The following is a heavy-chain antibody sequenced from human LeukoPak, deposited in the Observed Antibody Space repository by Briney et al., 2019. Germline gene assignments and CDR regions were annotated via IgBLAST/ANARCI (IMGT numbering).Heavy chain of an antibody. CDR3: ARVKSGSYFDY. D-gene: IGHD1-26*01. J-gene: IGHJ4*02. Sequence: GGSLRLSCAASGFTFSSYSMNWVRQAPGKGLEWVSSISSSSSYIYYADSVKGRFTISRDNSKNTLYLQMNSLRAEDTAVYYCARVKSGSYFDYWGQGTLVTVSS. CDR2: ISSSSSYI. V-gene: IGHV3-21*01. CDR1: GFTFSSYS.